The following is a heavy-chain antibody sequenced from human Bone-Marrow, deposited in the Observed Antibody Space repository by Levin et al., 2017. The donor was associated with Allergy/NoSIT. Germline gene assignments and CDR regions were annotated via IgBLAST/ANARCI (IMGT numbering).Heavy chain of an antibody. CDR2: IHHSGST. CDR3: ARGFADYYFDS. D-gene: IGHD2-21*02. Sequence: SETLSLTCAVSGDSISTSNWWSWVRQSPGKGLEWIAEIHHSGSTNFNPSLKSRFTISLDMSKSQFSLKLTSVTAADTAVYYCARGFADYYFDSWGQGTLVTVSS. V-gene: IGHV4-4*02. CDR1: GDSISTSNW. J-gene: IGHJ4*02.